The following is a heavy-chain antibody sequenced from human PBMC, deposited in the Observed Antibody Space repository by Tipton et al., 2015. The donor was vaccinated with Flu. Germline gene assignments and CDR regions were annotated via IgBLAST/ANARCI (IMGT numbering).Heavy chain of an antibody. D-gene: IGHD3-10*01. CDR2: IYYSGST. CDR1: GDSISSSSYY. V-gene: IGHV4-39*07. CDR3: ARDRLLWFGDRYGMDV. J-gene: IGHJ6*02. Sequence: TLSLTCTVSGDSISSSSYYWGWIRQPPGKGLEWIGSIYYSGSTYYNPSLKSRVTISVDTSKNQFSLKLSSVTAADTAVYYCARDRLLWFGDRYGMDVWGQGTTVTVSS.